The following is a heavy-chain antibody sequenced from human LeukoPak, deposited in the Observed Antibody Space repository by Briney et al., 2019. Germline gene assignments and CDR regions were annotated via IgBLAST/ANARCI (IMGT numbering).Heavy chain of an antibody. D-gene: IGHD2-15*01. J-gene: IGHJ4*02. V-gene: IGHV3-23*01. CDR3: AKDYARGGCSLAHCNPIDS. Sequence: GGSLRLSCAASGFTFSTFAMTWVRQAPGKGLEWVSTFSPDGIHYADSVKGRFAISRDDSMSTLFLQMNSLRAEDAAIYYCAKDYARGGCSLAHCNPIDSWGQGTLVTVSS. CDR1: GFTFSTFA. CDR2: FSPDGI.